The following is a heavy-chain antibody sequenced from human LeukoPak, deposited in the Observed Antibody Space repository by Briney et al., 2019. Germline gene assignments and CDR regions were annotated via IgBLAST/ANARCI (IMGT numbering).Heavy chain of an antibody. CDR2: ISAYNGNT. D-gene: IGHD1-26*01. J-gene: IGHJ6*03. CDR1: GYTFTGYY. Sequence: APVKVSCKASGYTFTGYYMHWVRQAPGQGLEWMGWISAYNGNTNYAQKLQGRVTMTTDTSTSTAYMELRSLRSDDTAVYYCARGREWDYYYYYMDVWGKGTTVTVSS. V-gene: IGHV1-18*04. CDR3: ARGREWDYYYYYMDV.